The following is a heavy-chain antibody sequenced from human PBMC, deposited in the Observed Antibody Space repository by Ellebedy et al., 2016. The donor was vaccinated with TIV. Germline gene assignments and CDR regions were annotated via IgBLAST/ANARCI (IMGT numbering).Heavy chain of an antibody. V-gene: IGHV3-23*01. Sequence: GESLKISCAASGFTFSSYAMSWVRQAPGKGLEWVSAISGSGGSTYYADSVKGRFTISRDNSKNTLYLQMNSLRSEDTAVYYCATVVTATYYYGMDVWGQGTTVTVSS. CDR1: GFTFSSYA. CDR2: ISGSGGST. D-gene: IGHD2-21*02. CDR3: ATVVTATYYYGMDV. J-gene: IGHJ6*02.